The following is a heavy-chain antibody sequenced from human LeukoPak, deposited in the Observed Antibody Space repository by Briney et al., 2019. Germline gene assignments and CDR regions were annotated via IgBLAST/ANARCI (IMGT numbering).Heavy chain of an antibody. V-gene: IGHV3-64*01. D-gene: IGHD1-26*01. CDR1: GFTFSSYT. Sequence: GGSLRVSCVASGFTFSSYTMHWVRQAPGKGLECVSVIIIRGGKTQYTNSVKGRFIISRDNSENTLYLQMGSLRADDMAVYHCARVKMGATVSNYYYYYMDVWGKGTTVTVSS. CDR3: ARVKMGATVSNYYYYYMDV. CDR2: IIIRGGKT. J-gene: IGHJ6*03.